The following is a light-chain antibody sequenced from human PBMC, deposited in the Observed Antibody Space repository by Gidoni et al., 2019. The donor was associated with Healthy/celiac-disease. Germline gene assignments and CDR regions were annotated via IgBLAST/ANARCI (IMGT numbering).Light chain of an antibody. Sequence: AIQMTQSPSSLSASVGDRVTITCRASQGIRNDLGWYQQKPGKAPKLLIYAASSLQSGVPSRFSGSGSGTDFTLTISSLQPEDFATYYCRQDYNYPPTFGQXTKVEIK. CDR3: RQDYNYPPT. CDR2: AAS. V-gene: IGKV1-6*01. J-gene: IGKJ1*01. CDR1: QGIRND.